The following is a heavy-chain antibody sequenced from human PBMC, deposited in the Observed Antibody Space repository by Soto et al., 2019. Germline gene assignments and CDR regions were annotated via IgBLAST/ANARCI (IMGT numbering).Heavy chain of an antibody. Sequence: EVQLVESGGGLVQPGGSLRLSCAASGFTFSSYDMHWVRQATGKGLEWVSAIGTAGDTYYPGSVKGRFTISRENAKNSLYLQMNSLRAGDTAVYYCARDSGSSGFFDIWGQGTMVTVSS. CDR1: GFTFSSYD. CDR3: ARDSGSSGFFDI. D-gene: IGHD6-19*01. CDR2: IGTAGDT. V-gene: IGHV3-13*01. J-gene: IGHJ3*02.